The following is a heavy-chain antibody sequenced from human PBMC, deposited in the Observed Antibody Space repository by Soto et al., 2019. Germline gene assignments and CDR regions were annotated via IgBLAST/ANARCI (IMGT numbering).Heavy chain of an antibody. CDR2: IYSADST. CDR1: GFTFSDHY. CDR3: ARGSLY. J-gene: IGHJ4*01. Sequence: GGSLRLCCATSGFTFSDHYMDWIRQAPGKGLECVSIIYSADSTFCLDSVKGRFIISRDNSKNTVYLQMNSLRADDTAVYYCARGSLYWGQGTLVTVSS. V-gene: IGHV3-66*01.